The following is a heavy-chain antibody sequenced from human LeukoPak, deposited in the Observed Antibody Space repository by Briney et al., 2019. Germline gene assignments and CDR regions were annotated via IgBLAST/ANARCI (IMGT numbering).Heavy chain of an antibody. CDR2: ISAYNGNT. V-gene: IGHV1-18*01. Sequence: ASVKVSCKASGYTFTSYGISWVRQAPGQGLEWMGWISAYNGNTNYAQKLQGRVTMTTDTSTSTAYMELRSLRSDDTAVYYCATTMQELDAFDIWGQGTMVTVSS. J-gene: IGHJ3*02. D-gene: IGHD3-10*01. CDR1: GYTFTSYG. CDR3: ATTMQELDAFDI.